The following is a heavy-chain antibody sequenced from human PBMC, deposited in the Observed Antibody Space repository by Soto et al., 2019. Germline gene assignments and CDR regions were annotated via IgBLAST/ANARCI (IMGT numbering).Heavy chain of an antibody. CDR1: GYSFTSYA. J-gene: IGHJ4*02. V-gene: IGHV1-3*01. Sequence: ASVKVSCKASGYSFTSYAMHWVRQAPGQRLEWMGWINAGNGNAKYSQKFQGRVTITRDTSASTAYMELSSLRSEDTAVYYCASCNYDFWSGYPMQGNFDYWGQGTLVTVSS. CDR2: INAGNGNA. D-gene: IGHD3-3*01. CDR3: ASCNYDFWSGYPMQGNFDY.